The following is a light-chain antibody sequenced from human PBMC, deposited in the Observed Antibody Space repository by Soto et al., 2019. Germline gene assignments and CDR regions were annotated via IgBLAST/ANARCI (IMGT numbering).Light chain of an antibody. CDR2: GSS. V-gene: IGKV3-15*01. Sequence: EIVRTQSPATLSVSPGERATLSCRATETISTNLAWFQRKPGQPPRILIYGSSTRATGVPDRLSGSGSWTEFILIISSLQSEDVALYYCQQYSNWPPAITFGQGTRLQIK. CDR1: ETISTN. CDR3: QQYSNWPPAIT. J-gene: IGKJ5*01.